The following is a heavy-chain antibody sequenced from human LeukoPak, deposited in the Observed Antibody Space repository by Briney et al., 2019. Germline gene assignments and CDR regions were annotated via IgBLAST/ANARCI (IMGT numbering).Heavy chain of an antibody. CDR3: TRGGYYGSGNDFRFDP. CDR1: GGSISSSNW. V-gene: IGHV4-4*02. Sequence: SGTLSLTCAVSGGSISSSNWWSWVRQPPGKGLEWIGEIYHSGSTNYNPSLKSRVTISVDKSKNQFSLKLSSVTAADTAVYYCTRGGYYGSGNDFRFDPWGQGTLVTVSS. CDR2: IYHSGST. J-gene: IGHJ5*02. D-gene: IGHD3-10*01.